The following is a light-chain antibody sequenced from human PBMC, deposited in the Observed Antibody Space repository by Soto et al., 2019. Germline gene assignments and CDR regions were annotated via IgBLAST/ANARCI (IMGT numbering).Light chain of an antibody. Sequence: DIQMTQSPSTLSGSVGDRVTITCRASQTISSWLAWYQQKPGKAPKLLIYRASSLESGVPSRFSGSGSGTEFTLTISSLQPDDFATYYCQQYNSDSTFGQGTKVDIK. V-gene: IGKV1-5*03. J-gene: IGKJ1*01. CDR2: RAS. CDR1: QTISSW. CDR3: QQYNSDST.